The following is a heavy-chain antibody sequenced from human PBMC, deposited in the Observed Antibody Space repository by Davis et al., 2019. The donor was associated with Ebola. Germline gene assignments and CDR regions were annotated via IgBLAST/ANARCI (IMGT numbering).Heavy chain of an antibody. CDR1: GGSISSYY. CDR2: IYYSGST. CDR3: ARVPHDYGDYFDY. D-gene: IGHD4-17*01. J-gene: IGHJ4*02. V-gene: IGHV4-59*12. Sequence: MPSETLSLTCTVSGGSISSYYWSWIRQPPGKGLERIGYIYYSGSTNYNPSLKSRVAISPDRSKNQFSLKLSSVTAADTAVYFCARVPHDYGDYFDYWGQGTLVTVSS.